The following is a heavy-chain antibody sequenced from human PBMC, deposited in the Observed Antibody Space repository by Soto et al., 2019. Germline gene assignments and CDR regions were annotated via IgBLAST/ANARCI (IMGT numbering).Heavy chain of an antibody. CDR3: VSQRTSVLTQAYFDY. V-gene: IGHV4-39*01. D-gene: IGHD2-8*01. CDR1: GGSVSNSNYY. Sequence: PSETLSLTCTVSGGSVSNSNYYWSWIRQSPGKGLEWIGSVYYRGRGYSKSSVKSRVTISVDTSKNQFSLNLNSVTASDTAVYYCVSQRTSVLTQAYFDYWGPGALVTVSS. J-gene: IGHJ4*02. CDR2: VYYRGRG.